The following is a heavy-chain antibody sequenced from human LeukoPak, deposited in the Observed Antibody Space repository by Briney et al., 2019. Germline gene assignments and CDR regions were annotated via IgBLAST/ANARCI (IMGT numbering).Heavy chain of an antibody. D-gene: IGHD3-16*01. V-gene: IGHV3-23*01. J-gene: IGHJ4*02. CDR2: ISGSGGST. Sequence: SGGSLRLSCAASGFTFSSYAMSWVRQAPGKGLEWVSAISGSGGSTYYADSVKGRFTISRDNSKNTLYLQMNSLRAEDTAVYYCAKSWGEYYDYVWAGDYWGQGTLVTVSS. CDR3: AKSWGEYYDYVWAGDY. CDR1: GFTFSSYA.